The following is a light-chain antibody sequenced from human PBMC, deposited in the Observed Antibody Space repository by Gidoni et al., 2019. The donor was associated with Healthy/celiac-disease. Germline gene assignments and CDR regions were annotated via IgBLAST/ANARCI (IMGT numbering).Light chain of an antibody. CDR1: KLGDKY. Sequence: SYELTQPPSVSVSPGQTASITCSGDKLGDKYACWYQQKPGQSPVLVIYQDSKRPSGIPERFSGSNSGNTATLTISGTRAMDEADYYCQAWDSSQGYVCGTGTKVTVL. CDR2: QDS. CDR3: QAWDSSQGYV. V-gene: IGLV3-1*01. J-gene: IGLJ1*01.